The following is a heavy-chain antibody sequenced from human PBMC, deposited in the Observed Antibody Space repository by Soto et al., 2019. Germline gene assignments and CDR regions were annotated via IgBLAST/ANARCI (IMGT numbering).Heavy chain of an antibody. V-gene: IGHV4-34*01. CDR1: GGSFSDDY. Sequence: SETLSLTXAVSGGSFSDDYWSWIRQAPGKGLEWIGEINQGGNTNYNPSVKSRVTMSVDTSRKQVYLKVTSVTAADTAVYYCGRRPKAMVVANFWGQGTLVTVSS. J-gene: IGHJ4*02. D-gene: IGHD2-21*01. CDR3: GRRPKAMVVANF. CDR2: INQGGNT.